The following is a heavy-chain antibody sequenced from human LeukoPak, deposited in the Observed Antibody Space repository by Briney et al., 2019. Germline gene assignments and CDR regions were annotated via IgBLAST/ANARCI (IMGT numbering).Heavy chain of an antibody. D-gene: IGHD3-22*01. V-gene: IGHV1-18*01. Sequence: GASVKVSCKASGYSFTTYGITWVRQAPGQGLEWMGWISAYNGNTNYAQKLQGRVTMTTDTSTSTAYMELRSLRSDDTAVYYCARVDSSGYFYYYMDVWGKGTTVTISS. CDR1: GYSFTTYG. CDR2: ISAYNGNT. J-gene: IGHJ6*03. CDR3: ARVDSSGYFYYYMDV.